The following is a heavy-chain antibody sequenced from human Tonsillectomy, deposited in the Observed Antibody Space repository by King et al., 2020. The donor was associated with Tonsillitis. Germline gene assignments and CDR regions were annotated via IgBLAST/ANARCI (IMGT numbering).Heavy chain of an antibody. V-gene: IGHV3-30*18. CDR3: AKDLSGSH. J-gene: IGHJ4*02. CDR2: ISHDGSNK. D-gene: IGHD3-9*01. CDR1: GFTFSNYG. Sequence: VQLVESGGGVVQPGRSLRLSCAASGFTFSNYGMHWVRQAPGKGLEWVAVISHDGSNKYYADSVRGRFTISRDDAKNTLYLQMNSLRAQDTAMYYCAKDLSGSHWGQGTLVTVSS.